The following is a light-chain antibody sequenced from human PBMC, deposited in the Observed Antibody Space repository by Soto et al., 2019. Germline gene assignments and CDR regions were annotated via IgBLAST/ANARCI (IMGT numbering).Light chain of an antibody. CDR3: QQADSLPIT. CDR2: DAS. Sequence: DIQMTQSPSSLSASVGDRVTITCRASQDISNYLNWYQQRPGKAPKLLIYDASNLERGVPSRFSVTRSGTHFTFAITSLQPEDGATYYCQQADSLPITFDQGTRLEI. V-gene: IGKV1-33*01. CDR1: QDISNY. J-gene: IGKJ5*01.